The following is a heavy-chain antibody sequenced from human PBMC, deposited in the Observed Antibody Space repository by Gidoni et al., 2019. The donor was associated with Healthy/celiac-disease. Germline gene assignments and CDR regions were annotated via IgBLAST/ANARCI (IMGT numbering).Heavy chain of an antibody. V-gene: IGHV4-34*01. CDR1: GGSFSGYY. D-gene: IGHD6-13*01. CDR2: INHSGST. Sequence: QVQLQPWGAGLLKPSEPLSLTCAVYGGSFSGYYWSWIRQPPGKGLEWIGEINHSGSTNYNPSLKSRVTISVDTSKNQFSLKLSSVTAADTAVYYCARGRYSSSHVPGRWFDPWGQGTLVTVSS. J-gene: IGHJ5*02. CDR3: ARGRYSSSHVPGRWFDP.